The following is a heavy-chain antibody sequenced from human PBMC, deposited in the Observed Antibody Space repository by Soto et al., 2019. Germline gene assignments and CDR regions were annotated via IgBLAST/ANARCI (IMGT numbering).Heavy chain of an antibody. CDR2: LNPHSGGT. CDR3: AGTSCSSTTCPTTY. D-gene: IGHD2-2*01. CDR1: GYTFTGYY. Sequence: QVQLVQSGAEVKKPGASVKVSCKTSGYTFTGYYIYWVRQAPGQGLEWMGCLNPHSGGTDSSQKFQGMVTMTTDTSISTAYMELSRLRSDDTAMYYCAGTSCSSTTCPTTYWGQGTLVTVSS. J-gene: IGHJ4*02. V-gene: IGHV1-2*02.